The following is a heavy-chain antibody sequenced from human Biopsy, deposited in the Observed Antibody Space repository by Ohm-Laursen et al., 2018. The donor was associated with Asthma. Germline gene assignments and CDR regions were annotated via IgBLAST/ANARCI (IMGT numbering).Heavy chain of an antibody. Sequence: SLRLSCAASGFTFGDYWMSWVRQVPGKGLEWVANIKHDGSEKNHVDSLKGRFTISRGNAKNSLYLQMNSLRAEDTAAYYCARTFHFWSPYHAEHYQLWGQGTLVTVSS. D-gene: IGHD3-3*02. CDR2: IKHDGSEK. J-gene: IGHJ1*01. CDR1: GFTFGDYW. CDR3: ARTFHFWSPYHAEHYQL. V-gene: IGHV3-7*01.